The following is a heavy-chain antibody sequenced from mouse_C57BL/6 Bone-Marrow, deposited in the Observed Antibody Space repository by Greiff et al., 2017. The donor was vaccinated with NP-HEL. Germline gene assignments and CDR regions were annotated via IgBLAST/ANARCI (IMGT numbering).Heavy chain of an antibody. CDR2: INYDGSST. CDR1: GFTFSDYY. J-gene: IGHJ1*03. V-gene: IGHV5-16*01. Sequence: EVMLVESEGGLVQPGSSMKLSCTASGFTFSDYYMAWVRQVPEKGLEWVANINYDGSSTYYLDSLKSRFIISRDNAKNILYLQMSSLKSEDTATYYCARDEGGANFWYFDVWGTGTTVTVSS. D-gene: IGHD4-1*01. CDR3: ARDEGGANFWYFDV.